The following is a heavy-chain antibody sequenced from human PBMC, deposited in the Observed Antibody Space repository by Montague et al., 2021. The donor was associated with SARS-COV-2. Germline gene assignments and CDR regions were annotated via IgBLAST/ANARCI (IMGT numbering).Heavy chain of an antibody. Sequence: YAWKNKYNPSLKSRVTMSVDTSQNQFSLHLNLVTAADTAVYYCARRITGLEPAFDPWGQGTLVTVSS. CDR2: YAWKN. V-gene: IGHV4-39*01. CDR3: ARRITGLEPAFDP. D-gene: IGHD1-1*01. J-gene: IGHJ5*02.